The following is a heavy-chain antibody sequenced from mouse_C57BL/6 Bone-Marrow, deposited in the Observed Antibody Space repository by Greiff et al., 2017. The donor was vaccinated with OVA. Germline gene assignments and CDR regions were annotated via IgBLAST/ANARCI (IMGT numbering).Heavy chain of an antibody. J-gene: IGHJ1*03. CDR2: IYPSGGST. Sequence: QVHVKQSGPELVKPGASVKLSCKASGYTFTSYDINWVKQRPGQGLEWIGRIYPSGGSTKYNEKLKGKATLTVDKSSSTAYMELHSLTSEDSAVYFCARMVNWYFDVWGTGTTVTVSS. CDR3: ARMVNWYFDV. CDR1: GYTFTSYD. D-gene: IGHD2-2*01. V-gene: IGHV1-85*01.